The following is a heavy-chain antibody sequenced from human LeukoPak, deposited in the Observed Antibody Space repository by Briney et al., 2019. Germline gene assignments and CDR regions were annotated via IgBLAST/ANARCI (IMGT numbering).Heavy chain of an antibody. CDR1: GFTFSSYS. CDR2: ISSSSSYI. CDR3: ARDPSDYDFWSGSYYYMDV. V-gene: IGHV3-21*01. Sequence: PGGSLRLSCAASGFTFSSYSMNWVRQAPGKGLEWVSSISSSSSYIYYADSVKGRFTISRDNAKNSLYLQMNSLRAEDTAVYYCARDPSDYDFWSGSYYYMDVWGKGTTVTVSS. J-gene: IGHJ6*03. D-gene: IGHD3-3*01.